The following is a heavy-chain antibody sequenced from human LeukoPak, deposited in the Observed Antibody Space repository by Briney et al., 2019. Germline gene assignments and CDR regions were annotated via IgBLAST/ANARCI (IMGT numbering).Heavy chain of an antibody. D-gene: IGHD6-19*01. V-gene: IGHV3-23*01. J-gene: IGHJ5*02. CDR2: ISGSGGST. Sequence: GGSLRLSCAASGFTVSSNYMSWVRQAPGKGLEWVPAISGSGGSTYYADSVKGRFTISRDNSKNTLYPQMNSLRAEDTAVYYCAKSEAVAGTSSWFDPWGQGTLVTVSS. CDR3: AKSEAVAGTSSWFDP. CDR1: GFTVSSNY.